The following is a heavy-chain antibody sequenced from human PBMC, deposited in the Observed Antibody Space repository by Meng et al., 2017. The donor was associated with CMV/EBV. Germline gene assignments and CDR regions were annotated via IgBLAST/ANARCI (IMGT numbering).Heavy chain of an antibody. D-gene: IGHD6-13*01. CDR3: ARDLQLFRSSWHPVDI. Sequence: GGSLRLSCAASGFTFSSYSMNWVRQAPGKGLEWVSSISSSSSYIYYADSVKGRFTISRDNAKTSLYLQMNSLRAEDTAVYYCARDLQLFRSSWHPVDIWGQGTMVTVSS. CDR1: GFTFSSYS. CDR2: ISSSSSYI. V-gene: IGHV3-21*01. J-gene: IGHJ3*02.